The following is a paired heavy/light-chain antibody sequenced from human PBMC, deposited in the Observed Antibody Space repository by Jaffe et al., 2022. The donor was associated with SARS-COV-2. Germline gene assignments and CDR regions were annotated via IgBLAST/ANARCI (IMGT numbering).Light chain of an antibody. J-gene: IGLJ2*01. CDR3: SSYAGSNNVV. V-gene: IGLV2-8*01. Sequence: QSALTQPPSASGSPGQSVTISCTGTSSDVGGYNYVSWYQQHPGKAPKVMIYEVSKRPSGVPDRFSGSKSGNTASLTVSGLQAEDEADYYCSSYAGSNNVVFGGGTKLTVL. CDR1: SSDVGGYNY. CDR2: EVS.
Heavy chain of an antibody. D-gene: IGHD2-2*01. CDR2: ISSSSSYT. V-gene: IGHV3-11*06. Sequence: QVQLVESGGGLVKPGGSLRLSCAASGFTFSDYHMSWIRQAPGKGLEWVSYISSSSSYTNYADSVKGRFTISRDNAKNSLYLQMNSLRAEDTAVYYCARGGTHCSSTSCYFYWYFDLWGRGTLVTVSS. J-gene: IGHJ2*01. CDR1: GFTFSDYH. CDR3: ARGGTHCSSTSCYFYWYFDL.